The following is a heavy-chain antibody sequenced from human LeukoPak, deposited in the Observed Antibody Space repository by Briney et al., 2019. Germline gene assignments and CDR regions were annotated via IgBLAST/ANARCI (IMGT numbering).Heavy chain of an antibody. CDR2: IWYDGSNK. D-gene: IGHD3-22*01. V-gene: IGHV3-33*01. Sequence: GGSLRLSCAASGFTFSSYGMHWVRQAPGKGLEWVAVIWYDGSNKYYADSVKGRFTISRDNSKNTLYLQMNSLRAEDTAVYYCARVAVVVVIDGMDVWGQGTTVTVSS. J-gene: IGHJ6*01. CDR1: GFTFSSYG. CDR3: ARVAVVVVIDGMDV.